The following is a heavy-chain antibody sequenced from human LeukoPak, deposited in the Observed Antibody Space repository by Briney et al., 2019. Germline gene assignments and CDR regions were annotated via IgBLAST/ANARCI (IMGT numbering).Heavy chain of an antibody. Sequence: PSETLSLTCTVSGGSISGYYWSWIRQSPGKGLEWIGYMSYSGSTNYNPSLKSRVTISVDTSKNQFSLKLSSVTAADTAVYYCASGGYCGSTDCYPNWFDPWGQGTLVTVSS. CDR1: GGSISGYY. J-gene: IGHJ5*02. D-gene: IGHD2-2*01. V-gene: IGHV4-59*01. CDR3: ASGGYCGSTDCYPNWFDP. CDR2: MSYSGST.